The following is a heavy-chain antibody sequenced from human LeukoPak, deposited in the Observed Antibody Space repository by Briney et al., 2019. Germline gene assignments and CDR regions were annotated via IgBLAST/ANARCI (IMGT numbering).Heavy chain of an antibody. CDR1: GFTFSSYG. D-gene: IGHD6-13*01. V-gene: IGHV3-30*02. J-gene: IGHJ6*03. CDR2: IRYDGSNK. Sequence: GGSLRLSCAASGFTFSSYGMHWVRQAPGKGLEWVAFIRYDGSNKYYADSVKGRFTISRDNSKNTLYLQMNSLRAEDTAVYYCAKDPSSSSGFYYYSYMEVWGKGTTVTVPS. CDR3: AKDPSSSSGFYYYSYMEV.